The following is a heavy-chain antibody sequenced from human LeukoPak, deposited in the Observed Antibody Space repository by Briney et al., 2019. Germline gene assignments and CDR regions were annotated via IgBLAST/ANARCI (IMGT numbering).Heavy chain of an antibody. CDR2: IQTSGNT. CDR3: ARAFTGGAFDI. CDR1: GGSISSGTYY. D-gene: IGHD4-23*01. Sequence: SQTLSLTCTVSGGSISSGTYYWSWVRQPAGKGLEWIGRIQTSGNTDYNPSLKSRVTISVDTSKNQFSLKLSSVTAADTAMYYCARAFTGGAFDIWGQGTMVTVSS. V-gene: IGHV4-61*02. J-gene: IGHJ3*02.